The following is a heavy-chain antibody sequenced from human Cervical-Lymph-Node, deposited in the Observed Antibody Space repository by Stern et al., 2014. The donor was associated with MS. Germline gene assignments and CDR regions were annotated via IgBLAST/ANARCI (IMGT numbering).Heavy chain of an antibody. CDR2: IIPIFGPA. CDR1: GGTFTSYS. J-gene: IGHJ6*02. D-gene: IGHD1-26*01. Sequence: QVQLVESGAEVKKPGSSVKVSCKASGGTFTSYSIRWVRQAPGQGLEWMAWIIPIFGPANYAQKFQGRVTITPAAPPTTAYTQLSGMRSEDTDVDYWARGELKEGLVRGMDVWGQGTTVTVSS. CDR3: ARGELKEGLVRGMDV. V-gene: IGHV1-69*01.